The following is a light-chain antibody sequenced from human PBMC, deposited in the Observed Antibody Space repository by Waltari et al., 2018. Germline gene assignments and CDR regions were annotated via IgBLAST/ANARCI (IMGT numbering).Light chain of an antibody. Sequence: SYELSQPSSVSVSPGQTDRITCPGAVLAKRFARWFPQKPGQAPLLMIYKDSERPSGIPERFSGSSSGTTVTLTISGAQVEDEADYYCFSVTDNNGVFGGGTKLTVL. CDR3: FSVTDNNGV. CDR1: VLAKRF. V-gene: IGLV3-27*01. J-gene: IGLJ3*02. CDR2: KDS.